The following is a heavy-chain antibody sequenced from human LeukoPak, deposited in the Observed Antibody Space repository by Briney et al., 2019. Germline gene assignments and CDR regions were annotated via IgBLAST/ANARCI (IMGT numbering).Heavy chain of an antibody. CDR2: ISGSGGST. D-gene: IGHD2-21*01. CDR3: AKATCGGECCRFDY. Sequence: GGSPRLSCAASGFTFSSYAMSWVRQAPGKGLEWVSGISGSGGSTYYADSVKGRFTISRDNPKNTLHLQINSLTAEDTAVYYCAKATCGGECCRFDYWGQGTLVTVSS. J-gene: IGHJ4*02. V-gene: IGHV3-23*01. CDR1: GFTFSSYA.